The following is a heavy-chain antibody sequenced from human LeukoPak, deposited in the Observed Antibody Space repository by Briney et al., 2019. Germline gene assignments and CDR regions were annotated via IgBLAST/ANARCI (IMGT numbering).Heavy chain of an antibody. D-gene: IGHD6-13*01. CDR3: ARHSTAAAGNDY. V-gene: IGHV4-59*08. CDR1: GGSISSYY. CDR2: IYYSGST. J-gene: IGHJ4*02. Sequence: PSETLSLTCTVSGGSISSYYWSWIRQPPGKGLEWIGYIYYSGSTNYNPSLKSRVTISVGTSENQFSLKLSSVTAADTAVYYCARHSTAAAGNDYWGQGTLVTVSS.